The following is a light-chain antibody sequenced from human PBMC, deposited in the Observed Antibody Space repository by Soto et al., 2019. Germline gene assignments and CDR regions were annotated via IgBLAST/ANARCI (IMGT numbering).Light chain of an antibody. CDR2: GAS. CDR1: QGISNY. Sequence: DIQMTQSPSAMSASVGDRVTITCRASQGISNYLAWFQQKPGKVPKRLLYGASSLQSGVPSRFTRSGSGTEFTLTITSLQPEDSATYYCLQHNSYPLTFGGGTKVEIK. CDR3: LQHNSYPLT. J-gene: IGKJ4*01. V-gene: IGKV1-17*03.